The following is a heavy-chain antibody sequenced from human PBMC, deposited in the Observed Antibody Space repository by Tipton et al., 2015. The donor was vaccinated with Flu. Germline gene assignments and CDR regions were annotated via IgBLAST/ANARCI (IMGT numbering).Heavy chain of an antibody. CDR3: ARDYKGGRYDFWSGQVAFDI. CDR2: IYYSGST. V-gene: IGHV4-59*01. CDR1: GGSISSYY. D-gene: IGHD3-3*01. J-gene: IGHJ3*02. Sequence: TLSLTCTVSGGSISSYYWSWIRQPPGKGLEWIGYIYYSGSTNYNPSLKSRVTISVDTSKNQFSLKLSSVTAADTAVYYCARDYKGGRYDFWSGQVAFDIWGHGTLVSAFS.